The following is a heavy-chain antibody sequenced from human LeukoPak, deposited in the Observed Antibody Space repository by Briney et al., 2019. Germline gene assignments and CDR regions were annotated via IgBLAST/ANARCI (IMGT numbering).Heavy chain of an antibody. CDR1: GFTFSSYA. CDR3: AKVEGLAPGYFDY. J-gene: IGHJ4*02. CDR2: ISGSGGST. D-gene: IGHD6-6*01. Sequence: GGSLRLSCAASGFTFSSYAMSWVRQAPGKGPEWVSAISGSGGSTYYADSVKGRFTISRDNSKNTLYLQMNSLRAEDTAVYYCAKVEGLAPGYFDYWGQGALVTVSS. V-gene: IGHV3-23*01.